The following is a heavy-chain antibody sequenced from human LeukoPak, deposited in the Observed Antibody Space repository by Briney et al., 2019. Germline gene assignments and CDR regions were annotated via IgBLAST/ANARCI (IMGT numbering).Heavy chain of an antibody. J-gene: IGHJ4*02. CDR2: IYYSGST. CDR1: GGSISSYY. Sequence: SETLSLTCTVSGGSISSYYWSWIRQPPGKGLEWIGYIYYSGSTNYNPSLKSRVTISVDTSKNQFSLKLSSVTDADTAVYYCAAAAAGTEYWGQGTLVTVSS. D-gene: IGHD6-13*01. CDR3: AAAAAGTEY. V-gene: IGHV4-59*08.